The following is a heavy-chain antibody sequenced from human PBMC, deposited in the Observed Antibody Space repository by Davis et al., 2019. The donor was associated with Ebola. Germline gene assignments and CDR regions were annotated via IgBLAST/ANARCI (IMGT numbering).Heavy chain of an antibody. CDR3: APRLSSAAPP. Sequence: GGSLRLSCVASSTFTFSDYGMSWVRQAPGKGLEWVGRIKSKIDGETTYYAAPVKGRFTISRDDSKSMLYLDMTGLRSDDTAVYYCAPRLSSAAPPWGQGTLVTVSS. J-gene: IGHJ5*02. V-gene: IGHV3-15*06. CDR2: IKSKIDGETT. CDR1: TFTFSDYG. D-gene: IGHD6-13*01.